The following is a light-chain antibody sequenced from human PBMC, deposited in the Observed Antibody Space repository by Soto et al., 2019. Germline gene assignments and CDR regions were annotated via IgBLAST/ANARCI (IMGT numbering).Light chain of an antibody. CDR2: AAS. J-gene: IGKJ5*01. CDR1: ESIATF. CDR3: QQSYKTPIT. V-gene: IGKV1-39*01. Sequence: DIQMTQSPSSLSASVGDIVTVTCRASESIATFLHWYQQRPGRAPRVLIYAASSLESGVPSRFSGSGYGTGFTLTITGLQPEDFATYYCQQSYKTPITFGQGTRLEIK.